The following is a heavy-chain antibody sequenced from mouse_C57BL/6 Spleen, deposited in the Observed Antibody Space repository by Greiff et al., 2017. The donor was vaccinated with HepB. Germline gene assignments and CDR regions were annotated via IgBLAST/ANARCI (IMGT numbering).Heavy chain of an antibody. CDR1: GYTFTDYY. CDR3: AREATVVATKDFDV. Sequence: EVQLQQSGPVLVKPGASVKMSCKASGYTFTDYYMNWVKQSHGKSLEWIGVINPYNGGTSYNQKFKGKATLTVDKSSSTAYMELNSLTSEDSAVYYCAREATVVATKDFDVWGTGTTVTVSS. V-gene: IGHV1-19*01. CDR2: INPYNGGT. J-gene: IGHJ1*03. D-gene: IGHD1-1*01.